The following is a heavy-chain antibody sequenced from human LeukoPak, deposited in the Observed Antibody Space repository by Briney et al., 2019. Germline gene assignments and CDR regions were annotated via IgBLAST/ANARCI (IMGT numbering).Heavy chain of an antibody. CDR3: ARGRYGDYVAFDY. CDR2: IIPIFGTA. V-gene: IGHV1-69*05. D-gene: IGHD4-17*01. Sequence: ASVKVSXKASGGTFSSYAISWVRQAPGQGLEWIGGIIPIFGTANYAQKFQGRVTITTDESTSTAYMELSSLRSEDTAVYYCARGRYGDYVAFDYWGQGPWSPSPQ. J-gene: IGHJ4*02. CDR1: GGTFSSYA.